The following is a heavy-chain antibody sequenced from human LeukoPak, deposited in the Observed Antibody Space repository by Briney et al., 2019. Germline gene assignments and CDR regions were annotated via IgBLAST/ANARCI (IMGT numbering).Heavy chain of an antibody. CDR1: GGSISSNSYY. Sequence: SETLSLTCTVSGGSISSNSYYWVWIRQPPGQGLKWIGSIYYSGSTYYNPSLKSRVTIAVAKSKNQFSLKLSSVTAAETAVYYCASLIAAGLRGAFDIWGQGTMVTVSS. V-gene: IGHV4-39*01. J-gene: IGHJ3*02. CDR3: ASLIAAGLRGAFDI. D-gene: IGHD6-13*01. CDR2: IYYSGST.